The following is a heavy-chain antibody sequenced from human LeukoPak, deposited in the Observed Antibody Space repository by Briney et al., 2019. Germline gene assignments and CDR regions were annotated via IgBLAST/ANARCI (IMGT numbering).Heavy chain of an antibody. J-gene: IGHJ4*02. Sequence: PSETLSLTCTVSGSSISSGDYYWSWIRQPPGKGLEWIGYIYYSGSTYYNPSLKSRVTISVDTSKNQFSLKLSSVTAADTAVYYCAREPYDSSGADYWGQGTLVTVSS. D-gene: IGHD3-22*01. CDR2: IYYSGST. V-gene: IGHV4-30-4*01. CDR1: GSSISSGDYY. CDR3: AREPYDSSGADY.